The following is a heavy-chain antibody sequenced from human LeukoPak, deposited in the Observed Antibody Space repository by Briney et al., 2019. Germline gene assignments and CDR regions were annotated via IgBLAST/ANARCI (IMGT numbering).Heavy chain of an antibody. CDR1: GYSFTSYW. D-gene: IGHD2-2*01. Sequence: GESLKISCKGSGYSFTSYWIGWVRQMPGKGLEWMGIIYPGDSDTRYSPSFQGQVTISADKSITTAYLQWSSLKASDTAMYYCARLRARSTSCYVDYWGQGTLIAVSS. CDR3: ARLRARSTSCYVDY. J-gene: IGHJ4*02. CDR2: IYPGDSDT. V-gene: IGHV5-51*01.